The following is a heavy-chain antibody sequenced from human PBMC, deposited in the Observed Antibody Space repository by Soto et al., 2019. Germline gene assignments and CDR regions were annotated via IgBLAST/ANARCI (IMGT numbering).Heavy chain of an antibody. J-gene: IGHJ6*02. D-gene: IGHD3-3*01. CDR1: GGSFSGYY. V-gene: IGHV4-34*01. CDR2: IKHSGST. Sequence: QVQLQQWGAGLLKPSETLSLTCAVYGGSFSGYYWSWIRQPPGKGLEWIGEIKHSGSTNYNPPLKSRVTISVDTSKNQCALQLSCVTAAGTAVYYGARVRFLEGNGMDVWGQGTTVTVSS. CDR3: ARVRFLEGNGMDV.